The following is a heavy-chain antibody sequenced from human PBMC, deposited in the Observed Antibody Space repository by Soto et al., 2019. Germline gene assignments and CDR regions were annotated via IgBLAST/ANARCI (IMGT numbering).Heavy chain of an antibody. CDR2: IASRAHNYAT. D-gene: IGHD2-15*01. V-gene: IGHV3-73*02. Sequence: DVELVESGGGLVQPGGSLKLSCAASGFSLSGSFIHWVRQASGKGPEWVGRIASRAHNYATAYGTSLQGRFTVSRDDSLTTAIRLWTGQKPEETAVYFCAGLLNTLFIQFDSGGGETLVT. CDR3: AGLLNTLFIQFDS. J-gene: IGHJ4*02. CDR1: GFSLSGSF.